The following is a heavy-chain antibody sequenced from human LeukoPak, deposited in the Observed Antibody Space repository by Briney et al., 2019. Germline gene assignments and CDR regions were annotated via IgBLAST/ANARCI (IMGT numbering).Heavy chain of an antibody. CDR3: ARVPSSPYYYDSSGYSDY. V-gene: IGHV3-66*01. J-gene: IGHJ4*02. D-gene: IGHD3-22*01. CDR2: IYSGGST. Sequence: GGSLRLSCAASGFTVSSNYMSWVRQAPGKGLEWVSVIYSGGSTYYADSVKGRFTISRDNSKNTLYLQMNSLRTEDTAVYYCARVPSSPYYYDSSGYSDYWGQGTLVTVSS. CDR1: GFTVSSNY.